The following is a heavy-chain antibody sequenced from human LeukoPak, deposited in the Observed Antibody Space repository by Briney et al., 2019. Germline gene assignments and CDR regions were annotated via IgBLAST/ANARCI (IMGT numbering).Heavy chain of an antibody. J-gene: IGHJ4*02. CDR1: GGSVGSSSYY. Sequence: SETLSLTCTVSGGSVGSSSYYWGWIRQPPGKGLEWIGYIYYSGSTYYNPSLKSRVTISVDTSKNQFSLKLSSVTAADTAVYYCARETAAAPGWGIDYWGQGTLVTVSS. V-gene: IGHV4-31*03. CDR2: IYYSGST. D-gene: IGHD6-13*01. CDR3: ARETAAAPGWGIDY.